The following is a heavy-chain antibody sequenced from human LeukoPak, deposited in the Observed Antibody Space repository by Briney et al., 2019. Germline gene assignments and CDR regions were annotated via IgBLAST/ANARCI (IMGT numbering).Heavy chain of an antibody. CDR3: ARRGVYYDSSGYYYYMDV. V-gene: IGHV5-51*01. Sequence: GASLKISCQGSGYDSGVSFTSHSIAWVRQMPGKGLEWMGIIYPRYSTTLYSPSFQGQVTISADKSISTAYLQWSSLKASDTAMYYCARRGVYYDSSGYYYYMDVWGKGTTVTVSS. D-gene: IGHD3-22*01. J-gene: IGHJ6*03. CDR2: IYPRYSTT. CDR1: GYDSGVSFTSHS.